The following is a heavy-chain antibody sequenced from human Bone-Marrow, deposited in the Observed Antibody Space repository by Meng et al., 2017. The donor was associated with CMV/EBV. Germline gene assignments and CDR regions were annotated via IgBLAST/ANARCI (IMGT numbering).Heavy chain of an antibody. D-gene: IGHD5-18*01. CDR1: GFTFSGYY. CDR2: IYYTGST. J-gene: IGHJ4*02. V-gene: IGHV4-38-2*01. CDR3: ATLSGYSYVDY. Sequence: QVQLSGSGGRLGKPRGSLRRSGAAGGFTFSGYYMSGIRQAPGKGLEWIVSIYYTGSTYYNPSRRSRVTIAVDTSKNQFSLKLSSVTAADTAVYYCATLSGYSYVDYWGQGTLVTVSS.